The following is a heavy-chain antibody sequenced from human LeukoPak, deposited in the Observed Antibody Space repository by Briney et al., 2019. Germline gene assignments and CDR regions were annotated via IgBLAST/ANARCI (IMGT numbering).Heavy chain of an antibody. CDR3: ASGSTSCDY. CDR1: GFTFSSYE. Sequence: GSLRLSCAASGFTFSSYEMNWVRQAPGKGLEWVSYISSSGSTIYYADSVKGRFTISRDNAKNSLYLQMNSLRAEDTAVYYCASGSTSCDYWGQGTLVTVSS. V-gene: IGHV3-48*03. J-gene: IGHJ4*02. D-gene: IGHD2-2*01. CDR2: ISSSGSTI.